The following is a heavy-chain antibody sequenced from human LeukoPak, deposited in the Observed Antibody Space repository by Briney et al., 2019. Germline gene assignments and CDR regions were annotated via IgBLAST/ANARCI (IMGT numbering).Heavy chain of an antibody. Sequence: GGSLRLSCAASGFSISSNYMSWVRQAPGKGLEWVSVIYSGGSTYYADSVKGRFTISRDNSKDTLYLQMNSLRAGDTAVYYCARARYSGVPYDYYYGMDVWGQGTTVTVSS. CDR3: ARARYSGVPYDYYYGMDV. J-gene: IGHJ6*02. D-gene: IGHD5-12*01. CDR2: IYSGGST. CDR1: GFSISSNY. V-gene: IGHV3-53*01.